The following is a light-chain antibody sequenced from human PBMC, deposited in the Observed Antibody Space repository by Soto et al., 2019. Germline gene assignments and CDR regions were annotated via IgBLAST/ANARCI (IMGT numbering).Light chain of an antibody. V-gene: IGKV1-5*03. J-gene: IGKJ1*01. CDR2: KAS. Sequence: IQMTQSPSTLYSSLGDRVTITCRASQSISSWLAWYQQKPGKAPKLLIYKASSLETGVPSRFSGSGSGTEFTLTISSMKPDDFATYYCQQYNSHWTFGQGTKV. CDR3: QQYNSHWT. CDR1: QSISSW.